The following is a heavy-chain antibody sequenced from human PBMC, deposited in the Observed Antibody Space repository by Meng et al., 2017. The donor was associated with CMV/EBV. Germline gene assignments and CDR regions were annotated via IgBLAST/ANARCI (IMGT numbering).Heavy chain of an antibody. D-gene: IGHD3-22*01. CDR3: ARGQGRIVVNWFDP. CDR1: GFTFSSYA. CDR2: ISSSSSYI. V-gene: IGHV3-21*01. J-gene: IGHJ5*02. Sequence: LSLTCAASGFTFSSYAMSWVRQAPGKGLEWVSSISSSSSYIYYADSVKGRFTISRDNAKNSLYLQMNSLRAEDTAVYYCARGQGRIVVNWFDPWGQGTPVTVSS.